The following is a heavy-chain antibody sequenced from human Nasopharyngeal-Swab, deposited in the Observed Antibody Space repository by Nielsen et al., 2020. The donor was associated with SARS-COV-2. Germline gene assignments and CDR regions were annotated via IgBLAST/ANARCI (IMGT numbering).Heavy chain of an antibody. V-gene: IGHV3-21*01. CDR2: ISSSGSYI. CDR1: GFTFSSCI. Sequence: GESLKISCAASGFTFSSCIMTWVRQAPGEGLEWVSSISSSGSYIFYADSVKGRFTISRDNSKNSLYLQMNSLRAEDTALYYCTRERGYSYGYSDYWGQGTLVTVSS. D-gene: IGHD5-18*01. J-gene: IGHJ4*02. CDR3: TRERGYSYGYSDY.